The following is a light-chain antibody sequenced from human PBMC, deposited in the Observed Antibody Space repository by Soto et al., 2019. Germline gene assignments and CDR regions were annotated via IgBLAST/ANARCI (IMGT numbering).Light chain of an antibody. CDR3: QQYGSSST. J-gene: IGKJ5*01. CDR1: QSVSSSY. CDR2: GAS. Sequence: EIVLTQYPGTLSLSPGERATLSCRASQSVSSSYLAWYQQKPGQAPRLLIYGASSRPTGIPDRFSGRGSGTNLPPTISRLEPEDFAVYYCQQYGSSSTFGQGTRLEIK. V-gene: IGKV3-20*01.